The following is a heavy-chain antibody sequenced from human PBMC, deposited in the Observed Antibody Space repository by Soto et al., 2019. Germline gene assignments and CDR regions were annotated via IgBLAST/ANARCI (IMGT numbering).Heavy chain of an antibody. J-gene: IGHJ6*04. D-gene: IGHD3-10*01. CDR3: ARRGPQYMDV. Sequence: QDQLVQSGPEVQKPGASVKLSCKTSGYTSIGDGFSWFRQAPGQGPEWIGWIYARNGDTNYAWKFQGRVTMTTDTSTSTGYMEMRSLRSDDTAVYYCARRGPQYMDVWGKGTTVTVSS. CDR2: IYARNGDT. CDR1: GYTSIGDG. V-gene: IGHV1-18*01.